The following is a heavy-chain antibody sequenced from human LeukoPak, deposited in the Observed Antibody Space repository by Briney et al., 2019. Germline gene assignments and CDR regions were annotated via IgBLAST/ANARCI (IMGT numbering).Heavy chain of an antibody. J-gene: IGHJ4*02. CDR1: GFTFSSYA. D-gene: IGHD4-17*01. Sequence: PGGSLRLSCAASGFTFSSYAMSWVRQAPGKGLERVSAISGSGGSTYYADSVKGRFSISRDNSKNTLYLQMNRLRAEDTAVYYCASHDYGDPSPLDYWGQGTLVTVSS. V-gene: IGHV3-23*01. CDR3: ASHDYGDPSPLDY. CDR2: ISGSGGST.